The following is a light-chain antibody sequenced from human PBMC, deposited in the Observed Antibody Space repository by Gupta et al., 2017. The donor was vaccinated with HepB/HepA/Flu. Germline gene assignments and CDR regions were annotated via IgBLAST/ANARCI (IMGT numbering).Light chain of an antibody. V-gene: IGKV1-39*01. CDR1: QSIRTY. CDR2: AAS. J-gene: IGKJ1*01. CDR3: QQRVNSLWT. Sequence: DIQMTQSPSSLSASVGDRVTITCRASQSIRTYLNWYQQKPGEAPKLLIYAASKLQSGVPARFSGGGSGTEFTLTVSSRQPEDSATYYCQQRVNSLWTFGQGTKVEIK.